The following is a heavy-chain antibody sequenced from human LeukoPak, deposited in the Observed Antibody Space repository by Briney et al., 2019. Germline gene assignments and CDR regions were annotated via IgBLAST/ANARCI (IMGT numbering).Heavy chain of an antibody. D-gene: IGHD1-26*01. Sequence: GASVKVSCKASGYTFTSYGISWVRQAPGQGLEWMGWISAYNGSTNYAQKLQGRVTMTTDTSTSTAYMELRSLRSDDTAVYYCARDIVGATRVPWFDPWGQGTLVTVSS. CDR1: GYTFTSYG. V-gene: IGHV1-18*01. CDR2: ISAYNGST. CDR3: ARDIVGATRVPWFDP. J-gene: IGHJ5*02.